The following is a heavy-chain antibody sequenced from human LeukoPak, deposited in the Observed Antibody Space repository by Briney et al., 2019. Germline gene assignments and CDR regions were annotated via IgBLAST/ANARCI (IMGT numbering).Heavy chain of an antibody. CDR1: GFNFSSYA. CDR3: AKDRNIVVVPAIFDC. V-gene: IGHV3-23*01. J-gene: IGHJ4*02. CDR2: ISGSGGST. Sequence: GGSLRLSRAASGFNFSSYAMSWVRQAPGKGLEWVSAISGSGGSTYYADSVKGRFTISRDNSKNTLYLQMNSLRAEYTAVYYCAKDRNIVVVPAIFDCWGQGTLVTVSS. D-gene: IGHD2-21*02.